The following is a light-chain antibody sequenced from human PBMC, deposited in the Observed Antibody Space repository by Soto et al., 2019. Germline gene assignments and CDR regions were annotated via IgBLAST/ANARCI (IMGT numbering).Light chain of an antibody. CDR2: GTS. V-gene: IGKV3-20*01. Sequence: ETVVTQSPGTLSLSPGEGATLSCRASQSVDSRYLAWYQQKPGQAPRLLIHGTSNRASGIPDRFSGSGSGTAFTLTISRLEPEDFAVYYCQQYGTAPYTFGQGTTLEFK. CDR3: QQYGTAPYT. CDR1: QSVDSRY. J-gene: IGKJ2*01.